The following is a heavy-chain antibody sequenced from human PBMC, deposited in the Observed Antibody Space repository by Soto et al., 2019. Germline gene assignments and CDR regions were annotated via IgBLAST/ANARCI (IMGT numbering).Heavy chain of an antibody. J-gene: IGHJ4*02. D-gene: IGHD6-19*01. V-gene: IGHV3-30*03. Sequence: QVQLVESGGGVVQPGRSLRLSCAASGFTFSSYCMHWVRQAPGKGLEWVAVMSYDGSSKYYADSVKGRFIIYRDNAKNMMYLQMNSLRAEDTAVYYCARDRNQWLVRFFFDYWGQGTLVTAAS. CDR2: MSYDGSSK. CDR1: GFTFSSYC. CDR3: ARDRNQWLVRFFFDY.